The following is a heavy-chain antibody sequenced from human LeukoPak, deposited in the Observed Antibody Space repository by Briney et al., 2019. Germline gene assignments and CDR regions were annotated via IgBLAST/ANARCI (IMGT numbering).Heavy chain of an antibody. CDR2: ISGSGGST. CDR1: GFTFSSYA. Sequence: PGGSLRLSCAASGFTFSSYAMSWVRQAPGKGLEWVSAISGSGGSTYYADSVRGRFTISRDNSKNTLYLQMNSLRAEDTAVYYCAKSHGCSSSWSQGDWFDPWGQGTLVTVSS. V-gene: IGHV3-23*01. D-gene: IGHD6-13*01. J-gene: IGHJ5*02. CDR3: AKSHGCSSSWSQGDWFDP.